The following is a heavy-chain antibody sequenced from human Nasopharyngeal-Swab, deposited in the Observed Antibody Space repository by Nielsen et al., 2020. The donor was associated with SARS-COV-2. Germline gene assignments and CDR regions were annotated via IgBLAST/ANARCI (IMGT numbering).Heavy chain of an antibody. CDR2: ISSSGSTI. J-gene: IGHJ6*02. CDR1: VFTFSAYY. V-gene: IGHV3-11*04. Sequence: GGSLRLCCAASVFTFSAYYMSWIRQAPEKGLEGVSYISSSGSTIYYADPVKGRFTISRDNAKNSLYLQMNSLRAEDTAVYYCARWCDFWSGYCYYGMDVWGQGTTVTVSS. CDR3: ARWCDFWSGYCYYGMDV. D-gene: IGHD3-3*01.